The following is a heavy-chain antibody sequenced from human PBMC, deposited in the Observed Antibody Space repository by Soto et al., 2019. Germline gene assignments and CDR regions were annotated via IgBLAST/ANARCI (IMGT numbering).Heavy chain of an antibody. CDR3: ASYHSGGFHY. J-gene: IGHJ4*02. D-gene: IGHD6-19*01. V-gene: IGHV3-7*01. Sequence: GGSLRLSCAASGFTFSNYWMSWVRQAPGEGLEWVANIKQDGSEEYYVDSVKGRFTISRDNAKNSLSLQMNSLRAEDTALYYCASYHSGGFHYWGQGTLVTVSS. CDR1: GFTFSNYW. CDR2: IKQDGSEE.